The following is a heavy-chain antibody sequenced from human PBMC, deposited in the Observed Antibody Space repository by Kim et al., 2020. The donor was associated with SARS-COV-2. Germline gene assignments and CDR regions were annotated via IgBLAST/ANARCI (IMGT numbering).Heavy chain of an antibody. V-gene: IGHV1-18*01. Sequence: ASVKVSCKASGYTFTSYGISWVRQAPGQGLEWMGWISAYNGNTNYAQKLQGRVTMTTDTSTSTAYMELRSLRSDDTAVYYCARPSYDILTGYPIHFDYWGRGTLVTVSS. CDR3: ARPSYDILTGYPIHFDY. J-gene: IGHJ4*02. CDR2: ISAYNGNT. CDR1: GYTFTSYG. D-gene: IGHD3-9*01.